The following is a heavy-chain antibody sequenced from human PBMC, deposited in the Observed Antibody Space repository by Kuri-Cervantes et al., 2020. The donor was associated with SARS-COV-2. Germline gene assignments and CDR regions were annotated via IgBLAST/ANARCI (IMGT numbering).Heavy chain of an antibody. CDR2: INPNSGGT. D-gene: IGHD2-15*01. CDR1: GYTFTDYY. V-gene: IGHV1-2*04. CDR3: ARGAFCSGGSCYVGYYGMDV. J-gene: IGHJ6*02. Sequence: ASVKVSCKASGYTFTDYYMHWVRQAPGQGLEWMGWINPNSGGTNYAQKFQGWVTMTRDTSISTAYMELSRLRSDDTAVYYCARGAFCSGGSCYVGYYGMDVWGQGATVTVSS.